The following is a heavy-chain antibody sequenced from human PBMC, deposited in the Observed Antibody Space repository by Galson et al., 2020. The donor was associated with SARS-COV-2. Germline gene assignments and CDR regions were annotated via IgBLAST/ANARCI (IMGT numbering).Heavy chain of an antibody. Sequence: SQTLSLTCAISGDSVSSNSAAWNWTRQSPSRGLEWLGRTYYRSKWYNDYAVSVKSRITINPDTSKNQFSLQLNSVTPEDTAVYYCARGPVLLWFGELLNNWFDPWGQGTLVTVSS. J-gene: IGHJ5*02. CDR1: GDSVSSNSAA. CDR3: ARGPVLLWFGELLNNWFDP. D-gene: IGHD3-10*01. CDR2: TYYRSKWYN. V-gene: IGHV6-1*01.